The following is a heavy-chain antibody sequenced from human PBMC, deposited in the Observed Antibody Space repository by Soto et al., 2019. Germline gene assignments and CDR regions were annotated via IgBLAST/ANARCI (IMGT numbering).Heavy chain of an antibody. D-gene: IGHD3-3*01. V-gene: IGHV1-3*01. J-gene: IGHJ4*02. Sequence: GASVKVSCKASGYTFTSCAMHWVRQVPGRRLEWMRLINAGNGNTKYSQKYQGRVTITRDTSASTAYMELSSLRSEDTALYYCARDLGLRFPLGPIDYWGQGTLVTVSS. CDR2: INAGNGNT. CDR1: GYTFTSCA. CDR3: ARDLGLRFPLGPIDY.